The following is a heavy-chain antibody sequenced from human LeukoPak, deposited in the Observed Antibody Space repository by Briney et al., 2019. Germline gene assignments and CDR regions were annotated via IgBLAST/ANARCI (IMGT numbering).Heavy chain of an antibody. CDR1: GGTFSSYA. V-gene: IGHV1-69*05. CDR3: ARASGGDCCTFDY. J-gene: IGHJ4*02. CDR2: IIPIFGTA. D-gene: IGHD2-21*02. Sequence: GASVKVSCKASGGTFSSYAISWVRQAPGQGLEWMGRIIPIFGTANYAQKFQARVTITTDESTSTAYMELSSLRSEDTAVYYCARASGGDCCTFDYWGQGTLVTVSS.